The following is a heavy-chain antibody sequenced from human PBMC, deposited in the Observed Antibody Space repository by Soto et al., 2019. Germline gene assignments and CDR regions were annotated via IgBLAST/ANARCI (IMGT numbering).Heavy chain of an antibody. CDR2: IVVCSGNT. J-gene: IGHJ5*02. V-gene: IGHV1-58*01. Sequence: SVKVSCKASGFTFTSSAVQWVRQARGQRLEWIGWIVVCSGNTNYAQKFQERVTITRDMSTSTAYMELSSLRSEDTAVYYCAADLYYAFWRAPGWFDXWGQGTLVTVSX. CDR1: GFTFTSSA. CDR3: AADLYYAFWRAPGWFDX. D-gene: IGHD3-3*01.